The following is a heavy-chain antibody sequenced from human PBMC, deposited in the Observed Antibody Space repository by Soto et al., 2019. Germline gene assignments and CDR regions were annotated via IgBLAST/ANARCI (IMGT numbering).Heavy chain of an antibody. D-gene: IGHD3-22*01. CDR3: ARDPITMIVVAPGY. V-gene: IGHV3-30-3*01. CDR1: VFTFSSYA. J-gene: IGHJ4*02. CDR2: ISYDGSNK. Sequence: PGGSLRLSGAASVFTFSSYAMHWVRQAPGKGLEWVAVISYDGSNKYYADSVKGRFTISRDNSKNTLYLQMNSLRAEDTAVYYCARDPITMIVVAPGYWGQGTLVTVSS.